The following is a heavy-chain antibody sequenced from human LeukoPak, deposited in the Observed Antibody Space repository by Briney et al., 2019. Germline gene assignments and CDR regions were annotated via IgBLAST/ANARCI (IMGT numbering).Heavy chain of an antibody. Sequence: ASVKVSCKASGYTFTSYGISWVRQAPGQGLEWMGWISAYNGNTNYAQKLQGRVTMTTDTSTSTAYMELRSLRSDDTAVYYCARGATYYYDSSGYFVDYWGQGTLVTVSP. CDR2: ISAYNGNT. V-gene: IGHV1-18*01. CDR3: ARGATYYYDSSGYFVDY. D-gene: IGHD3-22*01. J-gene: IGHJ4*02. CDR1: GYTFTSYG.